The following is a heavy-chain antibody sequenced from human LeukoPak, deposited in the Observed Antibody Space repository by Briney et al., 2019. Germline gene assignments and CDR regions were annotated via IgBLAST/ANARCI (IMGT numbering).Heavy chain of an antibody. V-gene: IGHV3-21*01. CDR1: GFTFRSYS. D-gene: IGHD3-3*01. CDR3: ARGDVDYDFWSGYYIGY. CDR2: ISSSSSYI. Sequence: GGSLRLSCVASGFTFRSYSMNWVRQAPGKGLEWVSSISSSSSYIYYADSVKGRFTISRDNAKNSLYLQMNSLRAEDTAVYYCARGDVDYDFWSGYYIGYWGQGTLVTVSS. J-gene: IGHJ4*02.